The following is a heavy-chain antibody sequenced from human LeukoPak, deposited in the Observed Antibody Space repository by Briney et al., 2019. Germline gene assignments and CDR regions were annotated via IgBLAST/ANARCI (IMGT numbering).Heavy chain of an antibody. CDR3: ARDTDDSSGYYGNFDY. J-gene: IGHJ4*02. Sequence: SVKVSCKASGGTFSSYAISWVRQVPGQGLEWMGRIIPIFGIANYAQKFQGRVTITADKSTSTAYMELSSLRSEDTAVYYCARDTDDSSGYYGNFDYWGQGTLVTVSS. CDR1: GGTFSSYA. D-gene: IGHD3-22*01. V-gene: IGHV1-69*04. CDR2: IIPIFGIA.